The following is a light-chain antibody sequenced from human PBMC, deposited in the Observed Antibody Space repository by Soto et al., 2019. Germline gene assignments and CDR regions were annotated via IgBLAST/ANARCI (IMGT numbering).Light chain of an antibody. J-gene: IGLJ2*01. V-gene: IGLV1-51*01. Sequence: QSVLTQPPSVSAAPGQKVTISCSGSSSNIGNNYVSWFQQLPGAAPRLLIYDEYNRPSGIPDRFSGSKSGTSATLGITGLQAGDEADYYCATWESSLSAVVFGGGTKLTVL. CDR1: SSNIGNNY. CDR2: DEY. CDR3: ATWESSLSAVV.